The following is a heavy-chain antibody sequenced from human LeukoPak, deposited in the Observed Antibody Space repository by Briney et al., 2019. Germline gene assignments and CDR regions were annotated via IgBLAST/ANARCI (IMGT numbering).Heavy chain of an antibody. D-gene: IGHD3-10*01. CDR3: ARQGGRVLWFGELLGHFDY. J-gene: IGHJ4*02. V-gene: IGHV5-51*01. Sequence: GESLKISCKGSGYSFTSYWIGWVRQVPGKGLEWMGIIYPGDSDTRYSPSFQGRVTISADKSISTAYLQWSSLKASDTAMYYCARQGGRVLWFGELLGHFDYWGQGTLVTVSS. CDR1: GYSFTSYW. CDR2: IYPGDSDT.